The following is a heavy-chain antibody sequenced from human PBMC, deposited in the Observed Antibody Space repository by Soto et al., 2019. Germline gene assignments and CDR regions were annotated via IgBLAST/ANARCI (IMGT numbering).Heavy chain of an antibody. V-gene: IGHV3-48*01. Sequence: EVQLVESGGGLVQPGVSLRLSCAASGFTFSTYSMNWVRQAPGKGLEWISYITKSSRTIYYADSVKGRFTISRDNAKNSLYLQMNSLRAEDTAVYYCTRDHGYGYGMDVWGQGPTVTVSS. D-gene: IGHD5-12*01. J-gene: IGHJ6*02. CDR2: ITKSSRTI. CDR1: GFTFSTYS. CDR3: TRDHGYGYGMDV.